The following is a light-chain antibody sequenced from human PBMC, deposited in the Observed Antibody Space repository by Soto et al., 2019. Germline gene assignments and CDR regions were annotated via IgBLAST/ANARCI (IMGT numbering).Light chain of an antibody. CDR3: QQRSNWPSMT. Sequence: EIVLTQSPATLSLSPGERATLSCRASQSVSSYLAWYQQKPGQAPRLLIYDASNRATGIPARFSGSGSGTDFTLTISSPEPEDFAVYYCQQRSNWPSMTFGQGTKVEIK. CDR1: QSVSSY. J-gene: IGKJ1*01. CDR2: DAS. V-gene: IGKV3-11*01.